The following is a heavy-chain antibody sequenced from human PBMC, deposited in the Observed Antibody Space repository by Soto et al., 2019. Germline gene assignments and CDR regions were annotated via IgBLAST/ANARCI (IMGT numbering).Heavy chain of an antibody. Sequence: GSLRLSCAASGFTFSSYGMHWARQAPGKGLEWVAVIWYDGSNKYYADSVKGRFTISRDNAKNSLYLQMSSLRAEDTAVYYCARAYSDAFDIWGQGTMVTVSS. D-gene: IGHD2-15*01. V-gene: IGHV3-33*01. CDR2: IWYDGSNK. J-gene: IGHJ3*02. CDR1: GFTFSSYG. CDR3: ARAYSDAFDI.